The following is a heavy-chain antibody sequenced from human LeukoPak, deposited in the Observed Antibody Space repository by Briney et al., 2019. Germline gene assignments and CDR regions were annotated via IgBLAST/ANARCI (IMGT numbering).Heavy chain of an antibody. Sequence: GRSLRLSCAASGFTFSSYGMHWVRQAPGKGLEWVAVISYDGSNKYYADSVKGRFTISRDNSKNTLYLQMNSLRAEDTAVYYCAKGREEDDFLVAFDIWGQGTMVTVSS. V-gene: IGHV3-30*18. J-gene: IGHJ3*02. CDR3: AKGREEDDFLVAFDI. D-gene: IGHD3-3*01. CDR2: ISYDGSNK. CDR1: GFTFSSYG.